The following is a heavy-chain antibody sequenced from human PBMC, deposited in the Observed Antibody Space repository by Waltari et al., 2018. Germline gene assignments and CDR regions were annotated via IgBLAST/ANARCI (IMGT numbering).Heavy chain of an antibody. CDR3: ARMNYDKNVNQVNWFDP. D-gene: IGHD3-22*01. J-gene: IGHJ5*02. CDR1: GYTFPSYA. V-gene: IGHV1-8*01. CDR2: VTPDTGKP. Sequence: QVPLVQSGAEVKTPGASVKVSCKASGYTFPSYAINWVRQATGQGLEWMGLVTPDTGKPGYAQKCQGRVTMTRDTSISTGYMGLSSLGSEDTAGYYCARMNYDKNVNQVNWFDPWGQGALVTVSS.